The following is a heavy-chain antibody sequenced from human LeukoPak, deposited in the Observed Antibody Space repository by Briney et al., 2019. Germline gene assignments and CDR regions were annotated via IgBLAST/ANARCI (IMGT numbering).Heavy chain of an antibody. Sequence: SETLSLTCTVSGGSISSYYWSWIRPPPGKGLEWIGYMYYSGRTNYNPSLKSRVTISVDTSKNQSSLKLSSVTAADTAVYYCARTFSESYYYYGMDVWGQGTTVTVSS. CDR1: GGSISSYY. V-gene: IGHV4-59*01. CDR3: ARTFSESYYYYGMDV. D-gene: IGHD1-26*01. CDR2: MYYSGRT. J-gene: IGHJ6*02.